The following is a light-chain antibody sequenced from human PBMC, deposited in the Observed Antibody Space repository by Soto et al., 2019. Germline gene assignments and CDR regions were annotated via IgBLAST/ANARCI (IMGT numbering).Light chain of an antibody. Sequence: DIQMTQSPSTLSASVGDRVTITCRASQSVSRWLAWYQQKPGKAPKLLIYKASTLGSGVPSRFSGSGSGTEVTIAIRSLQPDDSATDYDQQDDHNWTFGQGTKVEIK. V-gene: IGKV1-5*03. CDR2: KAS. J-gene: IGKJ1*01. CDR1: QSVSRW. CDR3: QQDDHNWT.